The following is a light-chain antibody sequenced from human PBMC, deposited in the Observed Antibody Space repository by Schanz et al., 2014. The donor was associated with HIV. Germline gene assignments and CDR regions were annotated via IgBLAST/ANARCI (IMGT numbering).Light chain of an antibody. Sequence: DFQMTQSPSSLSASVGDRVTITCRASQDISNYLAWYQQRPGQVPRLLIDSASTLQTGVPSRFSGSGSGTKFTLTISSLQPDDFATYYCQEYNSDSTTFGQGTRLEIK. CDR3: QEYNSDSTT. CDR1: QDISNY. V-gene: IGKV1-27*01. J-gene: IGKJ5*01. CDR2: SAS.